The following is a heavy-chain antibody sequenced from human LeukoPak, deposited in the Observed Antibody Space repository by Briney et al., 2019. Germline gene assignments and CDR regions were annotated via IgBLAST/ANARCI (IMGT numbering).Heavy chain of an antibody. CDR2: IYYSGST. D-gene: IGHD3-3*01. J-gene: IGHJ4*02. Sequence: PSETLSLTCTVSGVSISSSSYYWGWIRQPPGKGLEWIGSIYYSGSTYYNPSLKSRVTISVDTSKNQFSLKLSSVTAADTAVYYCARYAPDYDFWSGYYQYYFDYWGQGTLVTVSS. V-gene: IGHV4-39*01. CDR1: GVSISSSSYY. CDR3: ARYAPDYDFWSGYYQYYFDY.